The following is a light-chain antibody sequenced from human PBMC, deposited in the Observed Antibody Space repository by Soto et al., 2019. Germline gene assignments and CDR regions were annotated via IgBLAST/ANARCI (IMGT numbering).Light chain of an antibody. CDR2: EVS. J-gene: IGLJ1*01. CDR3: SSYTISSTTV. V-gene: IGLV2-14*01. Sequence: QSALTQPASVSGSPGQSLTISCTGTSSDIGGYDFVSWYRQQPGKAPKLLIYEVSHRPSGVSSRFSASKSGNTASLTISALQAEDEGDYYCSSYTISSTTVFGTGTKLTVL. CDR1: SSDIGGYDF.